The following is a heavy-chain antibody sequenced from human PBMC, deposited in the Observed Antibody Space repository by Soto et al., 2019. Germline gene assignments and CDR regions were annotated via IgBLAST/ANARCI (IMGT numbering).Heavy chain of an antibody. CDR2: ISYSGSTI. CDR3: ARELLYYDNAGDPYYSCHGLDV. CDR1: GFTFSDYY. D-gene: IGHD3-22*01. V-gene: IGHV3-11*01. Sequence: QVQLVESGGGLVKPGGSLRLSCAASGFTFSDYYMNWIRQAPGKGLEWVSYISYSGSTIYYADSVKGRFTISRDNAKNSLDLQVNSLRAEDTAVYYCARELLYYDNAGDPYYSCHGLDVWGQGTKVTVSS. J-gene: IGHJ6*02.